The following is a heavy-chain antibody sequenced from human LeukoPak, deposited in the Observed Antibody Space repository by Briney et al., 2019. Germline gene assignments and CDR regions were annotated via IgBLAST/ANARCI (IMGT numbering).Heavy chain of an antibody. J-gene: IGHJ4*02. CDR2: ISSSSSYI. D-gene: IGHD6-19*01. CDR1: GFTFSSYS. Sequence: GGSLRLSCAASGFTFSSYSMNWVRQAPGKGLEWVSSISSSSSYIYYADSVKGRFTISRDSAKNSLYLQMNSLRAEDTAVYYCARDRSSGWYEYFDYWGQGTLVTVSS. CDR3: ARDRSSGWYEYFDY. V-gene: IGHV3-21*01.